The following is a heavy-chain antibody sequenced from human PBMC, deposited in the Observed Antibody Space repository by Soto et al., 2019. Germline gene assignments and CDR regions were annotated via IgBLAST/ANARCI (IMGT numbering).Heavy chain of an antibody. CDR2: IYEMETT. V-gene: IGHV4-31*02. Sequence: WTWMRQHPGKGLEWIGYIYEMETTNYNPSLESRVTISVDTSKNQVYLEVTSVTAAYTAVYYCARGLSGWYLFDSWGQGTLVTVSS. J-gene: IGHJ5*01. CDR3: ARGLSGWYLFDS. D-gene: IGHD6-19*01.